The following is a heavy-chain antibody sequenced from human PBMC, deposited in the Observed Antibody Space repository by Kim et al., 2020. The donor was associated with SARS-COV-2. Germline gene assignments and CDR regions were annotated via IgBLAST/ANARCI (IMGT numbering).Heavy chain of an antibody. CDR3: ARGTATYYDFWSGYSDAFDI. J-gene: IGHJ3*02. CDR2: ISAYNGNT. D-gene: IGHD3-3*01. Sequence: ASVKVSCKASGYTFTSYGINWVRQAPGQGLEWMGWISAYNGNTNYAQKLQGRVTMTTDTSTSTAYMELRSLRSDDTAVYYCARGTATYYDFWSGYSDAFDIWGQGTMVTVSS. CDR1: GYTFTSYG. V-gene: IGHV1-18*01.